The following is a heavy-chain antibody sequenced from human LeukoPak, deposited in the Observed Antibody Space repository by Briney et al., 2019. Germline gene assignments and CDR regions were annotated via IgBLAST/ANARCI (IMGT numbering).Heavy chain of an antibody. CDR3: ARHNRGRYPFGY. CDR2: IYYSGST. J-gene: IGHJ4*02. CDR1: GGSISSYY. D-gene: IGHD1-26*01. V-gene: IGHV4-59*01. Sequence: KPSETLSLTCTVSGGSISSYYWSWIRQPPGKGLEWVWYIYYSGSTNYNPSLKSRVTISVDTSKNQFSLKLSSVTAADTAVYYCARHNRGRYPFGYWGQGTLVTVSS.